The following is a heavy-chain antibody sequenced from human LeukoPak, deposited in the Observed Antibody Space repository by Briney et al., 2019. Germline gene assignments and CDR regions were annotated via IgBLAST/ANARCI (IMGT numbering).Heavy chain of an antibody. V-gene: IGHV3-23*01. Sequence: QTGGSLRLSCAASGFTFSSYGMSWVRQAPGKGLEWVSAISGSGGSTYYADSVKGRFTISRDNSKNTLYLQMNSLRAEDTAVYYCASGIIRGGPGSFDYWGQGTLVTVSS. CDR3: ASGIIRGGPGSFDY. D-gene: IGHD3-10*01. CDR2: ISGSGGST. CDR1: GFTFSSYG. J-gene: IGHJ4*02.